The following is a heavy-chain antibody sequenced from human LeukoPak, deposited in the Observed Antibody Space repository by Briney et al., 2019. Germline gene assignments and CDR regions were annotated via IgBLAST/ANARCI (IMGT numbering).Heavy chain of an antibody. CDR3: ARKQSFDYYYGLGSSRWFDP. V-gene: IGHV4-34*01. Sequence: SETLSLTCAVYGGSFSGYYWSWIRQPPGKGLEWIGEINHSGSTNYNPSLKSRVTISVDTSKNQFSLKLSSVTAADTAVYYCARKQSFDYYYGLGSSRWFDPWGQGTLVTVSS. D-gene: IGHD3-10*01. J-gene: IGHJ5*02. CDR2: INHSGST. CDR1: GGSFSGYY.